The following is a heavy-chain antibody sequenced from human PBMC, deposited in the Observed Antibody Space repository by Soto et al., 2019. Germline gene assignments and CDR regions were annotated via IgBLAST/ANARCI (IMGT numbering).Heavy chain of an antibody. CDR1: VGSLSGATYS. CDR2: IFPIGTT. Sequence: PSETLSLTCGVSVGSLSGATYSWNWIRQPPGKGLEWIGYIFPIGTTYYNPSLKSRVTISIDVSKNQFSLSLRSLTAADTAVYYCARSREFDYWSQGTLVTVSS. J-gene: IGHJ4*02. CDR3: ARSREFDY. V-gene: IGHV4-30-2*01.